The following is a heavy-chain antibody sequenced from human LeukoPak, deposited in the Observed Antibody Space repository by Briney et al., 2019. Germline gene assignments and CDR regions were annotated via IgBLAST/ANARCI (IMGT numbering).Heavy chain of an antibody. CDR3: RGYSYEKTTGMDV. Sequence: PGGSLRLSCAASGFNFSGSAMHWVRQASGKGLEWVGRIRSKANSYATANAASVKGRFTISRDDSKNTAYLQMNSLKTEDTAVYYCRGYSYEKTTGMDVWGKGTTVTVSS. CDR1: GFNFSGSA. D-gene: IGHD5-18*01. V-gene: IGHV3-73*01. CDR2: IRSKANSYAT. J-gene: IGHJ6*03.